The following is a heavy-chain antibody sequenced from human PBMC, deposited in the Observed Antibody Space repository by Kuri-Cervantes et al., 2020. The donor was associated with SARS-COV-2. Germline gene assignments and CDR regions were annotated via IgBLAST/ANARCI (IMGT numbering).Heavy chain of an antibody. CDR1: GFTVSSNY. D-gene: IGHD3-22*01. V-gene: IGHV3-23*01. CDR2: ITGSGGSK. Sequence: GGSLRLSCAASGFTVSSNYMRWVRQAPGKGLGWVSAITGSGGSKYYADSVKGRFTISRDNSKNTLYLQMNSLRAEDTAVYYCAKEGYYYDSSGYYLFDYWGQGTLVTVSS. CDR3: AKEGYYYDSSGYYLFDY. J-gene: IGHJ4*01.